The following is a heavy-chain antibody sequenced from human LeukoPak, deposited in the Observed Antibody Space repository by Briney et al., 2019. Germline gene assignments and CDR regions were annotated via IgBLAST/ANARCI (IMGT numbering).Heavy chain of an antibody. J-gene: IGHJ4*02. V-gene: IGHV4-59*01. CDR2: IYYSGST. CDR1: GGSISSYY. Sequence: SETLSLTCTVSGGSISSYYWSWIRQPPGKGLEWIGYIYYSGSTNYNPSLKSRVTISVDTSKNQFSLKLSSVTAADTAVYYCARDGSGSYYSIDYWGQGTLVTVSS. D-gene: IGHD3-10*01. CDR3: ARDGSGSYYSIDY.